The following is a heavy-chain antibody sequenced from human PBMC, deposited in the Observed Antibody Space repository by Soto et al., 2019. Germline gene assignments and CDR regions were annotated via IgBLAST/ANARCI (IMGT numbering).Heavy chain of an antibody. V-gene: IGHV3-72*01. CDR2: IRNKANSYTT. CDR1: GFTFSDHY. CDR3: ARDSGKGAYFDY. Sequence: EVQLVESGGGLVQPGGSQRLSCVASGFTFSDHYMDWVRQAPGKGLELVGRIRNKANSYTTDYAASVKGRFTISRDDSKDSLYLQMNSLKTEDTAIYYCARDSGKGAYFDYWGHGTLATVSS. J-gene: IGHJ4*01. D-gene: IGHD1-26*01.